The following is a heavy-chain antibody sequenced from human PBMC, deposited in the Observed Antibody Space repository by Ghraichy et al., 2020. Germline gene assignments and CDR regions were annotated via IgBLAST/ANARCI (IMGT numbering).Heavy chain of an antibody. V-gene: IGHV1-2*02. D-gene: IGHD4-23*01. CDR2: INPNSGGT. CDR3: ASRYGGKRYYYYYGMDV. Sequence: ASVKVSCKASGYTFTGYYMHWVRQAPGQGLEWMGWINPNSGGTNYAQKFQGRVTMTRDTSISTAYMELSRLRSDDTAVYYCASRYGGKRYYYYYGMDVWGQGTTVTVSS. J-gene: IGHJ6*02. CDR1: GYTFTGYY.